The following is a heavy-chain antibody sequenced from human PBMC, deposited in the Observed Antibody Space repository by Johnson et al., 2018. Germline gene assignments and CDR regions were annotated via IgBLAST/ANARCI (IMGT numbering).Heavy chain of an antibody. D-gene: IGHD2-21*01. J-gene: IGHJ3*02. V-gene: IGHV3-48*01. CDR3: ARDPLLTEGAFDS. Sequence: EVQLVESGGGLVQPGGSLRLSCAASGFTFSSYSMNWVRQAPGKGLEWVSYISSSSSTIYYADSVKGRFTISRDNSKNTLYLQMTSLRAEDTAVYYCARDPLLTEGAFDSWGQGTMVTVSS. CDR2: ISSSSSTI. CDR1: GFTFSSYS.